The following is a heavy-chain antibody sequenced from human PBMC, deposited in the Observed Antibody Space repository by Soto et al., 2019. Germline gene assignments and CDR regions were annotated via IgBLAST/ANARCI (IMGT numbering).Heavy chain of an antibody. Sequence: ALRLSCAASGFTFSSYAMHWVRQAPGKGLEWVAVISYDGSNKYYADSVKGRFTISRDNSKNTLYLQMNSLRAEDTAVYYCARRIASACTWRDDAFDRWGQGTMVPVSS. CDR1: GFTFSSYA. V-gene: IGHV3-30-3*01. J-gene: IGHJ3*02. CDR2: ISYDGSNK. CDR3: ARRIASACTWRDDAFDR. D-gene: IGHD6-13*01.